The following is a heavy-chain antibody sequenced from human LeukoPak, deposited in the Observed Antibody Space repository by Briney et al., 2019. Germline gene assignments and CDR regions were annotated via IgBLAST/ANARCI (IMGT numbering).Heavy chain of an antibody. D-gene: IGHD4-17*01. J-gene: IGHJ3*02. CDR1: GYTFTSYY. CDR3: AREGGDHRIGAFDI. CDR2: INPGGGNT. Sequence: VSVTVSCMASGYTFTSYYMHWVRQAPGPRLEGMGIINPGGGNTSYAQKFQGRVTMTRDTSTSTVYMELSSLRSEGAAVYYCAREGGDHRIGAFDIWGQGTMVTVSS. V-gene: IGHV1-46*01.